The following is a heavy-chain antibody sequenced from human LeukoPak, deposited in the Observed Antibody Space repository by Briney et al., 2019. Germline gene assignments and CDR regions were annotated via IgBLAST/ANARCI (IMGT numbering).Heavy chain of an antibody. V-gene: IGHV4-34*01. CDR2: IDHSGST. J-gene: IGHJ3*02. D-gene: IGHD3-22*01. CDR1: GGSFSGYY. Sequence: SETLSLTCAVYGGSFSGYYWSWIRQPPGKGLEWIGEIDHSGSTNYNPSLKSRVTISVDTSKNQFSLKLSSVTAADTAVYYCARGPYYYDSSGYWDAFDIWGQGTMVTVSS. CDR3: ARGPYYYDSSGYWDAFDI.